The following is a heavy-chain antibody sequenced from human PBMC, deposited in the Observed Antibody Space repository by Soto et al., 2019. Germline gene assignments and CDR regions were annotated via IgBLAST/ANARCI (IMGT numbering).Heavy chain of an antibody. CDR2: TYYRSKWYN. Sequence: SQTLSLTCALSGGSVSSNSADWNCVRQSPSRGLEWLGRTYYRSKWYNDYAVSVKGRITVNPDTSKNQFSLHLSSVTPEDTAVYYCSGERQPHAVMYVWGQGTTVTVSS. CDR1: GGSVSSNSAD. D-gene: IGHD1-1*01. CDR3: SGERQPHAVMYV. J-gene: IGHJ6*01. V-gene: IGHV6-1*01.